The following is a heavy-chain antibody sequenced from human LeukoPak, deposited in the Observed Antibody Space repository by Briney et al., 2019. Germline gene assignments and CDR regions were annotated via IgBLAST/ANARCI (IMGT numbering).Heavy chain of an antibody. D-gene: IGHD3-10*01. CDR3: ARHRAGFPLFEN. CDR2: IHPSGST. V-gene: IGHV4-34*01. Sequence: SETLSLTCAVYGGSFSDYYWSWVRQPPGKGLEWIGEIHPSGSTDYNPSLKSRVTISVDTSKNQFSLNLSSVTAADTAVYYCARHRAGFPLFENWGQGTLVTVSS. J-gene: IGHJ4*02. CDR1: GGSFSDYY.